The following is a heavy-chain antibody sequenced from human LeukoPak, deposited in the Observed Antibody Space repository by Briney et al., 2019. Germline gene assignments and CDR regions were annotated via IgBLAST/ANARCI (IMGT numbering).Heavy chain of an antibody. D-gene: IGHD3-22*01. CDR3: ARGHVKYYCDSSGYFDY. CDR1: GGSNSSYY. J-gene: IGHJ4*02. CDR2: IYYSGST. V-gene: IGHV4-59*01. Sequence: SETLSLTCTVSGGSNSSYYWSWIRQPPGKGLEWIGYIYYSGSTNYNPSLKSRVTISVDTSKNQFSLKLSSVTAADTAVYYCARGHVKYYCDSSGYFDYWGQGTLVTVSS.